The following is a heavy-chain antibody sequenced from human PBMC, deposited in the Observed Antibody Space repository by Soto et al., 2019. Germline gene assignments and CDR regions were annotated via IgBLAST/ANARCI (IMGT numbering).Heavy chain of an antibody. V-gene: IGHV4-39*07. D-gene: IGHD3-22*01. Sequence: TATLSLTCTVSGGSITSSSYYWGWIRQPTRKGLEWIGSIYYSGSTYYNPSLKSRVTISVDTSKNQFSLKLSSVTAADTAVYYFARLSYYYDSSGYYHYCGQRTLHIVSS. CDR3: ARLSYYYDSSGYYHY. CDR2: IYYSGST. CDR1: GGSITSSSYY. J-gene: IGHJ4*02.